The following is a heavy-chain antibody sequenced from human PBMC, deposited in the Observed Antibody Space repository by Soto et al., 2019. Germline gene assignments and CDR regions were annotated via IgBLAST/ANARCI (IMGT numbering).Heavy chain of an antibody. CDR1: GLTVSRHY. V-gene: IGHV3-53*01. CDR3: ARVLMCISTSFYTPPYYRYASQNGMDV. D-gene: IGHD2-2*02. CDR2: IYSSGTT. Sequence: GGSLRLSCGASGLTVSRHYMRRVRQAPGKGLEWVSVIYSSGTTYYADSMKDRFTISRDNAKNSLYLQMNSLRDEDTAVYYCARVLMCISTSFYTPPYYRYASQNGMDVWGQGTTVTVSS. J-gene: IGHJ6*02.